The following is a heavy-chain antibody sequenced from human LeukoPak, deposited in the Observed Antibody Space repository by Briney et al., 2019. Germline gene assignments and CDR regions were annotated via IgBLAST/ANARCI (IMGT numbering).Heavy chain of an antibody. CDR2: ISSRGSYI. J-gene: IGHJ6*04. CDR3: AELGITMIGGV. V-gene: IGHV3-21*01. D-gene: IGHD3-10*02. Sequence: GGSLRLSCAASGFTFSSYSMNWVRQAPGKGLEWVSSISSRGSYIYYADSVKGRFTISRDNAKNSLYLQMNSLRAEDTAVYYCAELGITMIGGVWGKGTTVTISS. CDR1: GFTFSSYS.